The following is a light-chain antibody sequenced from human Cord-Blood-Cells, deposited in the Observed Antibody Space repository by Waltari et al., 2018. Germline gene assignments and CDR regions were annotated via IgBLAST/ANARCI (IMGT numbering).Light chain of an antibody. V-gene: IGLV2-23*03. J-gene: IGLJ2*01. Sequence: QSALTQPASVSGSPGQSTTISCTGTSRDVAGTNLVSWYQQHPCNAPILMIYEGSKRPSGVSNRFSGAKSGNTASLTISGLQAEDEADYYCCSYEGSSTFVVFGGGTKLTVL. CDR3: CSYEGSSTFVV. CDR2: EGS. CDR1: SRDVAGTNL.